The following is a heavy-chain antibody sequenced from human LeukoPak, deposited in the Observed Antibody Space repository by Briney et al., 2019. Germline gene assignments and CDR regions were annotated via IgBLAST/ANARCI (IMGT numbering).Heavy chain of an antibody. CDR2: MNPNSGNT. Sequence: ASVKVSCKASGYTFTSYDINWVRQATGQGLEWMRWMNPNSGNTGYAQKFQGRVTITRNTSISTAYMEPSSLRSEDTAVYYCARGDDRNVNWGQGTLVTVSS. V-gene: IGHV1-8*03. CDR3: ARGDDRNVN. D-gene: IGHD1-1*01. J-gene: IGHJ4*02. CDR1: GYTFTSYD.